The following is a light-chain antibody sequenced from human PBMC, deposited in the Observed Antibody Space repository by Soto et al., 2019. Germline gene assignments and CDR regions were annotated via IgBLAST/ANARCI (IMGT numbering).Light chain of an antibody. Sequence: DIQMTQSPSSLSASVGDRVTITCRASQGISTYLNWYQQKPGKAPKLLIFAASILQSGVPSRFSGSGSETDFTLTISSLQPEDFATYSCQQTYSITSTFGQGTKVDI. CDR2: AAS. CDR3: QQTYSITST. J-gene: IGKJ1*01. V-gene: IGKV1-39*01. CDR1: QGISTY.